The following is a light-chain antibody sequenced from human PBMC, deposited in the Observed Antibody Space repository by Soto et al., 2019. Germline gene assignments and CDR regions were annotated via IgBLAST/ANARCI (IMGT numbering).Light chain of an antibody. J-gene: IGKJ5*01. CDR1: QSISDT. V-gene: IGKV3-15*01. CDR3: QQHGTSPIT. CDR2: GAS. Sequence: EIVMTQSPATLSVSPLGRATLSCRASQSISDTLAWYQQKPGQAPRLLIHGASTRAPGFPARFSGSGSGTDFTLTISSLQSEDFAVYYCQQHGTSPITFGQGTRLEIK.